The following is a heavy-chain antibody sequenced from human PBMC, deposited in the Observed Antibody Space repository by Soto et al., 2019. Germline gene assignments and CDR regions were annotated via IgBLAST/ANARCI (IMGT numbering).Heavy chain of an antibody. V-gene: IGHV3-23*01. CDR2: ISGSGGST. J-gene: IGHJ4*02. CDR3: AKDQITFGGVIVIYDY. D-gene: IGHD3-16*02. CDR1: GFTFSSYA. Sequence: EVQLLESGGGLVQPGGSLRLSCAASGFTFSSYAMSWVRQAPGKGLEWVSAISGSGGSTYYADSVKGRFTISRDNSKNTLYLQRNSLRAEDTAVYYCAKDQITFGGVIVIYDYWGQGTLVTVSS.